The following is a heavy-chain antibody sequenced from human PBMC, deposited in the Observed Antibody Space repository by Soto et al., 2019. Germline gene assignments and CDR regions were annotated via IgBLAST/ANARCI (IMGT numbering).Heavy chain of an antibody. CDR3: AKYLKLRGYSGYDYFIDY. D-gene: IGHD5-12*01. CDR1: GFTFSSYA. J-gene: IGHJ4*02. Sequence: GGSLRLSCAASGFTFSSYAMSWVRQAPGKGLEWVSAISGSGGSTYYADSVKGRFTISRDNSKNTLYLQMNSLRAEDTAVYYCAKYLKLRGYSGYDYFIDYWGQGTLVTVSS. CDR2: ISGSGGST. V-gene: IGHV3-23*01.